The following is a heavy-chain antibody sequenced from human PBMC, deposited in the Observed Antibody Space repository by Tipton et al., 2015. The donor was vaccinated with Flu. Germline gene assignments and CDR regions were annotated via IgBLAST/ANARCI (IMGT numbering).Heavy chain of an antibody. CDR1: GDSVSSNVAT. V-gene: IGHV6-1*01. CDR2: TYQRSMWHH. J-gene: IGHJ5*02. D-gene: IGHD3-10*01. CDR3: ARGSGSGPKDWFDP. Sequence: GLVKPSQTLSLTRVISGDSVSSNVATWNWIRQSPSRGLEWLGKTYQRSMWHHIYAVSLKGRITITPDTSKNQFSLQLNSVTPDDTAVYYCARGSGSGPKDWFDPWGQGTQVTVSA.